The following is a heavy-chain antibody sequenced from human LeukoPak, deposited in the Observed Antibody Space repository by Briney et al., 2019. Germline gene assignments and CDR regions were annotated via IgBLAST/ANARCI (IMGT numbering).Heavy chain of an antibody. Sequence: ASVKVSCKTSGDPFSSHGISWVRQAPGQGLEWMGIINPSGGSTSYAQKFQGRVTMTRDTSTSTVYMELSSLRSEDTAVYYCARAGYMDVWGKGTTVTVSS. J-gene: IGHJ6*03. CDR3: ARAGYMDV. CDR2: INPSGGST. CDR1: GDPFSSHG. V-gene: IGHV1-46*01.